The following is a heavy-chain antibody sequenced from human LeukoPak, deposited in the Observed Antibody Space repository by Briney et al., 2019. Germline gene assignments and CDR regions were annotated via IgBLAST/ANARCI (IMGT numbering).Heavy chain of an antibody. CDR1: GFTFSSYD. J-gene: IGHJ3*02. CDR2: IGTTGDT. CDR3: ARGLYYYDSSGYYGDTFDI. V-gene: IGHV3-13*04. D-gene: IGHD3-22*01. Sequence: AGGSLRLSCAASGFTFSSYDMHWVRQATGKGLEWVSGIGTTGDTYYPGPVKGRFTISRENAKNSLYLQMNSLRAGDTAVYYCARGLYYYDSSGYYGDTFDIWGQGTMVTVSS.